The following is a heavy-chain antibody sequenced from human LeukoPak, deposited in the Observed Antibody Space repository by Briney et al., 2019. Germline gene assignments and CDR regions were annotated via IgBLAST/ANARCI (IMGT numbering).Heavy chain of an antibody. CDR2: NYPGDSDT. J-gene: IGHJ5*02. D-gene: IGHD2-2*02. CDR1: GYSFTSYC. CDR3: ARHESAAAILSWFDP. V-gene: IGHV5-51*01. Sequence: GESLQISCKGSGYSFTSYCIGWVRQMPGKGLEWMGFNYPGDSDTRYSPSFQGQVTISADKSISTAYLQWSSLKASDTAMYYCARHESAAAILSWFDPWGQGTLVTVSS.